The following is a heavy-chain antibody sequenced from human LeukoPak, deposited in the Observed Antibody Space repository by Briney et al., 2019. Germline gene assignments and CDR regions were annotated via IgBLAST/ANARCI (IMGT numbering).Heavy chain of an antibody. CDR1: GGSFSGYY. D-gene: IGHD5-18*01. V-gene: IGHV4-34*01. J-gene: IGHJ4*02. CDR2: INHSGST. CDR3: ASTNRRGYSYGSHFDY. Sequence: SETLSLTCAVYGGSFSGYYWSWIRQPPGKGLEWIGVINHSGSTNYNPSLKSRVTISVDTSKNQFSLKLSSVTATDTAVYYCASTNRRGYSYGSHFDYWGQGTLVTVSS.